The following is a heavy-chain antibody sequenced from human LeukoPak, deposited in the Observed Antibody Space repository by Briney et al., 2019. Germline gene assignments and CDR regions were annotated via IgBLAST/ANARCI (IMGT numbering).Heavy chain of an antibody. CDR2: ISAYNGNT. CDR3: AREMIFGVVIEIYGMDV. J-gene: IGHJ6*02. Sequence: RASVKVSCKASGYTFTSYGISWVRQAPGQGLEWMGWISAYNGNTNYAQKLQGRVTMTTDTSTSTAYMELRSLRSDDTAVYYCAREMIFGVVIEIYGMDVWGQGTTVTVSS. V-gene: IGHV1-18*01. D-gene: IGHD3-3*01. CDR1: GYTFTSYG.